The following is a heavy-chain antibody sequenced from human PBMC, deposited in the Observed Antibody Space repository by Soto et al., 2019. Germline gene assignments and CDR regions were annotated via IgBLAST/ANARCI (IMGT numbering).Heavy chain of an antibody. CDR2: INPNSGGT. Sequence: ASVKVSCKASGYTFTGYYMHWVRQAPGQGLEWMGWINPNSGGTNYAQKFQGRVTMTRDTSISTAYMELSRLRSDDTAVYYCARGDVDIVATKYYYYYYGMDVWGQGTTVTVSS. D-gene: IGHD5-12*01. CDR1: GYTFTGYY. V-gene: IGHV1-2*02. CDR3: ARGDVDIVATKYYYYYYGMDV. J-gene: IGHJ6*02.